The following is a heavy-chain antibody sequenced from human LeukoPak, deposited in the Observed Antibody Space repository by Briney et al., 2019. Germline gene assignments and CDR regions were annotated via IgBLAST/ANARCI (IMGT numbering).Heavy chain of an antibody. V-gene: IGHV1-3*01. D-gene: IGHD6-19*01. CDR2: INAGNGNT. J-gene: IGHJ4*02. CDR3: ARGGAVKQWLGTFDY. Sequence: GASVKVSCKASGYTFTSYAMHWVRQAPGQRLEWMGWINAGNGNTKYSQKFQGRVTITRDTSASTAYMELSSLRSEDTAVYYCARGGAVKQWLGTFDYWGQGTLVTVSS. CDR1: GYTFTSYA.